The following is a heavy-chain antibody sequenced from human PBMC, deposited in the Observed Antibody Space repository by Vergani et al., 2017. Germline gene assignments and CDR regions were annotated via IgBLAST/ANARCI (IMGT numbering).Heavy chain of an antibody. Sequence: EVQLVESGGGLVKPGGSLRLSCAVSGFTFSTYTMNWVRQAPGKGVEWVSPISESNSDGYYADSVEGRFTISRDNAKNSLYRQMNSLRVADMAVYYCARDPYSSSSAIDYWGQGTLVTVSS. J-gene: IGHJ4*02. V-gene: IGHV3-21*01. D-gene: IGHD6-6*01. CDR2: ISESNSDG. CDR1: GFTFSTYT. CDR3: ARDPYSSSSAIDY.